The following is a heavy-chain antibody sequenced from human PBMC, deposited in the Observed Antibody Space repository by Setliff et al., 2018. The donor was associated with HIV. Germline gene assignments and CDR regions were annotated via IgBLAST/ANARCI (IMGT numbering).Heavy chain of an antibody. Sequence: PGGSLRLSCAASGFTLSSYAMTWVRQAPGKGLEWVSAISGGGDRTYHADSVRGRFTISRDQSKNTLYLQMNTLRPEDTAVYYCVRVYDAVVLAGRLWGQGTLVTVSS. D-gene: IGHD2-2*01. CDR3: VRVYDAVVLAGRL. CDR2: ISGGGDRT. V-gene: IGHV3-23*01. CDR1: GFTLSSYA. J-gene: IGHJ4*02.